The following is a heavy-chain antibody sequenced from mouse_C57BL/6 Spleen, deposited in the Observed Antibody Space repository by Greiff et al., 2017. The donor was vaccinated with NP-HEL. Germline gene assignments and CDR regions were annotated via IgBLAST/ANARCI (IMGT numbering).Heavy chain of an antibody. CDR3: ASSYYDGSSYDWYFDV. CDR2: IYPGSGST. J-gene: IGHJ1*03. CDR1: GYTFTSYW. D-gene: IGHD1-1*01. V-gene: IGHV1-55*01. Sequence: VQLQQSGAELVKPGASVKMSCKASGYTFTSYWITWVKQRPGQGLEWIGDIYPGSGSTNYNEKFKSKATLTVDTSSSTAYMQLSSLTSEDSAVYYCASSYYDGSSYDWYFDVWGTGTTVTVSA.